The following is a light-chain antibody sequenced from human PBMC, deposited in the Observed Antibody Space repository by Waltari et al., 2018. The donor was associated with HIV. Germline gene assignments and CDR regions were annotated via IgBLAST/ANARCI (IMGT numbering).Light chain of an antibody. J-gene: IGKJ1*01. CDR2: KAS. CDR1: QGISIY. CDR3: QNYNSAPLT. V-gene: IGKV1-27*01. Sequence: DIQMTQSPSSLSASVGDRVPITCRASQGISIYLAWYQQKPGKVPKLLLYKASTLHPGVPYRFSGSGSGTDFTHTISSLQPEDVSTYYCQNYNSAPLTFGPGTKVEIK.